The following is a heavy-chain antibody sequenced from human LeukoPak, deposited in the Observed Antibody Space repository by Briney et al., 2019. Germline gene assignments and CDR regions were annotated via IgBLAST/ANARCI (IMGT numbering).Heavy chain of an antibody. V-gene: IGHV4-34*01. D-gene: IGHD3-10*01. CDR3: ASHYYGSGCHEDDY. CDR1: GGSFSGYY. CDR2: INHSGST. J-gene: IGHJ4*02. Sequence: SETLSLTCAVYGGSFSGYYWSWIRQPPGKGLEWIGEINHSGSTNYNPSLKSRVTISVDTSKNQFSLKLSSVTAADTAVYYCASHYYGSGCHEDDYWGQGTLVTVSS.